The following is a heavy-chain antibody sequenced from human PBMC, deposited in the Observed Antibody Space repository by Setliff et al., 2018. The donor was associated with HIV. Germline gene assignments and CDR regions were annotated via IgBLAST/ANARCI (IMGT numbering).Heavy chain of an antibody. V-gene: IGHV3-21*01. Sequence: VGSLRLSCAASGFTFSSYSMNWVRQAPGKGLEWVSSISSSSSYIYYADSVKGRFTISRDNAKNSLYLQMNSLRAEDTAVYYCAREGLKNYYYYYMDVWGKGTTVTVSS. CDR1: GFTFSSYS. CDR3: AREGLKNYYYYYMDV. D-gene: IGHD2-8*01. CDR2: ISSSSSYI. J-gene: IGHJ6*03.